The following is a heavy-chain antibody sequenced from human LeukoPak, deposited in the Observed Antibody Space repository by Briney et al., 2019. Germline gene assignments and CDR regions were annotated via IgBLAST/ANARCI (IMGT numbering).Heavy chain of an antibody. CDR1: GYTLTELS. V-gene: IGHV1-24*01. CDR2: FDPEDGET. Sequence: ASVKVSCKVSGYTLTELSMHWVRQAPGKGLEWMGGFDPEDGETIYAQKFQGRVTMTEGTSTDTAYMELSSLRSEDTAVYYCATVNTLYCSGGSCFTYYYYYGMDVWGQGTTATVSS. D-gene: IGHD2-15*01. CDR3: ATVNTLYCSGGSCFTYYYYYGMDV. J-gene: IGHJ6*02.